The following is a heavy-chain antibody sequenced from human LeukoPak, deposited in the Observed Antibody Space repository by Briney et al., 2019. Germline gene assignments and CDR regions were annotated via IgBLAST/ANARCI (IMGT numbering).Heavy chain of an antibody. CDR2: ISSSSSYI. J-gene: IGHJ4*02. D-gene: IGHD6-19*01. CDR1: GFTFSSYS. V-gene: IGHV3-21*01. Sequence: GGSLRLSCAASGFTFSSYSMNWVRQAPGKGLEWVSSISSSSSYIYYADSVEGRFTISRDNAKNSLYLQMNSLRAEDTAVYYCARDRGSGWYGDNYWGQGTLVTVSS. CDR3: ARDRGSGWYGDNY.